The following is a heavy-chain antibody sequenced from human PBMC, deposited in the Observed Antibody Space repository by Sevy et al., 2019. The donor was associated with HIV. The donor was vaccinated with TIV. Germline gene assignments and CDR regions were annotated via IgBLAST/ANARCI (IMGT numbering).Heavy chain of an antibody. D-gene: IGHD1-26*01. CDR1: GFSFSNAW. Sequence: GGSLRLSCAASGFSFSNAWMSWVRQAPGKGLEWVGRIKSKTEGASRDFAAPVKGRLLISRDDSKNTVYLQMNSLKTEDTAVYYCTAGVGASDFDYWGQGTLVTVSS. CDR3: TAGVGASDFDY. CDR2: IKSKTEGASR. V-gene: IGHV3-15*01. J-gene: IGHJ4*02.